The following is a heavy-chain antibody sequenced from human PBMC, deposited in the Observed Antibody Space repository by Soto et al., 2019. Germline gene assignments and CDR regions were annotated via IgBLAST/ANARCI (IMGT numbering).Heavy chain of an antibody. CDR3: ARAYCDFWTSYHYGMDV. CDR1: GVSISSDGYS. D-gene: IGHD3-3*01. V-gene: IGHV4-30-2*01. J-gene: IGHJ6*02. CDR2: IYQSGST. Sequence: QLQLQESGSGLVKPSQTLSLTCAVSGVSISSDGYSWSWIRQPPGKGLEWIGFIYQSGSTYYNPSLKSRGTMSVDRSKNQFSLKLTSVTAADTAVYYCARAYCDFWTSYHYGMDVWGQGTTVTVSS.